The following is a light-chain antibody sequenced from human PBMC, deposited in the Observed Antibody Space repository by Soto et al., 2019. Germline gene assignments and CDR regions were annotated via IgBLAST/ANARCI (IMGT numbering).Light chain of an antibody. Sequence: IVLTQSPATLSLSPGERATLSCRASQTVSSFLARYQQKPGQAPRLLIYDSSNRAPGIPARFSVSGSGTDFTLTISSLEPEDFAVYYCQQRTNWPWTFGQGTKVEIK. CDR2: DSS. V-gene: IGKV3-11*01. CDR1: QTVSSF. CDR3: QQRTNWPWT. J-gene: IGKJ1*01.